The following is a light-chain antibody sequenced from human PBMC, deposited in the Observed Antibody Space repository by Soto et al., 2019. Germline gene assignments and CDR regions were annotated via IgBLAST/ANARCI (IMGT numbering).Light chain of an antibody. CDR3: QRYDNWPLT. J-gene: IGKJ4*01. CDR2: HTS. Sequence: EIVMTQSPATLSVSPGDSATLSCRASQSISDNVAWYQLRPGLAPRLLIYHTSTRATGVPARFSGSGSGTEFSLTISSLQSDDSAVYYCQRYDNWPLTFGGGTKVEIK. CDR1: QSISDN. V-gene: IGKV3-15*01.